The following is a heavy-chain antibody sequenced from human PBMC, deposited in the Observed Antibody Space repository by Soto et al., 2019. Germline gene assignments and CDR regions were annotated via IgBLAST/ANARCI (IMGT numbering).Heavy chain of an antibody. D-gene: IGHD3-10*01. V-gene: IGHV1-46*01. J-gene: IGHJ6*02. CDR1: GYTFTSYY. CDR3: ARPIVLIGSGSPRYYGMDA. Sequence: ASVKVSCKASGYTFTSYYMHWVRQAPGQGLEWMGIINPSGGSTSYAQKFQGRVTMTRDTSTSTVYMELSSLRSEDTAVYYCARPIVLIGSGSPRYYGMDAWGQGTTVTVSS. CDR2: INPSGGST.